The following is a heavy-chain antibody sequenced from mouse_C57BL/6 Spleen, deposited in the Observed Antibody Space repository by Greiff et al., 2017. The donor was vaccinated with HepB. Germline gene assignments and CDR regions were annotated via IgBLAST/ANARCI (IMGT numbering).Heavy chain of an antibody. J-gene: IGHJ4*01. Sequence: VQLQQPGAELVKPGASVKLSCKASGYTFTSYWMQWVKQRPGQGLEWIGEIDPSDSYTNYNQKFKGKATLTVDTSSSTAYMQLSSLTSEDSAVYYCARRDYSTFMDYWGQGTSVTVSS. D-gene: IGHD2-5*01. CDR3: ARRDYSTFMDY. V-gene: IGHV1-50*01. CDR2: IDPSDSYT. CDR1: GYTFTSYW.